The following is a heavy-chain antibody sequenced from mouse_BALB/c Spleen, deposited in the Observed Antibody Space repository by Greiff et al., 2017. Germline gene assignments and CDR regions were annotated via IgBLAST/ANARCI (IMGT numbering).Heavy chain of an antibody. CDR2: IYPGNVNT. CDR1: GYTFTSYY. V-gene: IGHV1S56*01. D-gene: IGHD2-3*01. J-gene: IGHJ4*01. CDR3: ARWLLFYAMDY. Sequence: QVQLKQSGPELVKPGASVRISCKASGYTFTSYYIHWVKQRPGQGLEWIGWIYPGNVNTKYNEKFKGKATLTADKSSSTAYMQLSSLTSEDSAVYFCARWLLFYAMDYWGQGTSVTVSS.